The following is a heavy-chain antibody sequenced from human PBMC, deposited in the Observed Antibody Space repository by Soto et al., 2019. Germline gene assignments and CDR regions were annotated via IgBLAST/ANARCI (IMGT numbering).Heavy chain of an antibody. D-gene: IGHD2-15*01. V-gene: IGHV1-3*01. CDR1: GYTFTSYA. J-gene: IGHJ3*02. CDR3: ASPGPGYCSGGSCYDDAFDI. Sequence: ASVKVSCKASGYTFTSYAMHWVRQAPGQRLEWMGWINAGNGNTKYSQKFQGRVTITRDTSASTAYMELSSLRSEDTAVYYCASPGPGYCSGGSCYDDAFDIWGQGTMVTVSS. CDR2: INAGNGNT.